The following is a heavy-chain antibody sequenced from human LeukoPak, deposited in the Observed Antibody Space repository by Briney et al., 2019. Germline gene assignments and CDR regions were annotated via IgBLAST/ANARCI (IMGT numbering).Heavy chain of an antibody. D-gene: IGHD6-13*01. CDR2: IYYSGST. V-gene: IGHV4-39*07. CDR1: GGSISSSSYY. Sequence: SETLSLTCTVSGGSISSSSYYWGWIRQPPGKGLEWIGSIYYSGSTYYNPSLKSRVTISADTSKNQFSLNLTSVTAADTAVYYCARKYSSTWYDWFDPWGPGTLVIVSS. J-gene: IGHJ5*02. CDR3: ARKYSSTWYDWFDP.